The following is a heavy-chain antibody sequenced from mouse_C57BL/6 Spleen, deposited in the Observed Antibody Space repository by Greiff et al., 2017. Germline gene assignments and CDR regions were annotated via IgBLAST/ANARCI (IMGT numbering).Heavy chain of an antibody. V-gene: IGHV1-59*01. D-gene: IGHD2-2*01. CDR1: GYTFTSYW. CDR2: IDPSDSYT. J-gene: IGHJ2*01. CDR3: ARRGLPTYYFDY. Sequence: QVQLKQPGAELVRPGTSVKLSCKASGYTFTSYWMHWVKQRPGQGLEWIGVIDPSDSYTNYNQKFKGKATLTVDTSSSTAYMQLSSLTSEDSAVYYCARRGLPTYYFDYWGQGTTLTVSS.